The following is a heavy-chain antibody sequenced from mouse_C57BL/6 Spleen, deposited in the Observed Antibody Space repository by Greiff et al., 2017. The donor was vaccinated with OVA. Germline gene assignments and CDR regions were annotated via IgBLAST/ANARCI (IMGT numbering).Heavy chain of an antibody. D-gene: IGHD2-1*01. CDR1: GFSLTSYA. CDR2: IWTGGGT. Sequence: VQGVESGPGLVAPSQSLSITCPVSGFSLTSYALSWVRQPPGKGLEWLGVIWTGGGTNYNSALTSRLSLCQDNSKSPVFLKMNSLQTDDTARYYCARSYGNYSDWFAYWGQGTLVTVSA. V-gene: IGHV2-9-1*01. J-gene: IGHJ3*01. CDR3: ARSYGNYSDWFAY.